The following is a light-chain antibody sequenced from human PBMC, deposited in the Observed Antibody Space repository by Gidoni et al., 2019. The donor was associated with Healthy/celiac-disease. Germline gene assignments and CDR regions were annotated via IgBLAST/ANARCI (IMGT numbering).Light chain of an antibody. CDR2: AAS. J-gene: IGKJ1*01. CDR1: QRISSY. V-gene: IGKV1-8*01. Sequence: ASTGDRVTITCRASQRISSYLDWYQQKPGKAPKLLIDAASTLQSGVPSRFSGSGSGTDFTLTISCLQSEDFATYYCQQYYSYPLVTFGQGTKVEIK. CDR3: QQYYSYPLVT.